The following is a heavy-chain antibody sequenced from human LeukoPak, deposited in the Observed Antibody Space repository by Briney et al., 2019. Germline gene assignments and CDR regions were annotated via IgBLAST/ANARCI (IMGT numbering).Heavy chain of an antibody. CDR3: RRVLGWFDP. Sequence: PGGSLRLSCTASGFTFGDYAMSWVRQAPGKGLEWVGFIRSKAYGGTTEYAASVKGRFTISRDDSKSIAYLQMNSLKTEDTAVYYCRRVLGWFDPWGQGTLVTVSS. J-gene: IGHJ5*02. D-gene: IGHD2-8*02. V-gene: IGHV3-49*04. CDR2: IRSKAYGGTT. CDR1: GFTFGDYA.